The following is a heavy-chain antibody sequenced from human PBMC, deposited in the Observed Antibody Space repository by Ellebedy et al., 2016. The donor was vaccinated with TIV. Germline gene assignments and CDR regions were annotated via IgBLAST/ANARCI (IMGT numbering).Heavy chain of an antibody. D-gene: IGHD2-15*01. J-gene: IGHJ5*02. Sequence: GESLKISXKGSGYSFTSYWISWVRQMPGKGLEWMGRIDPSDSYTNYSPSFQGHVTISADKSISTAYLQWSSLKASDTAMYYCARHPIVVVVAAHEGWFDPWGQGTLVTVSS. CDR2: IDPSDSYT. CDR3: ARHPIVVVVAAHEGWFDP. V-gene: IGHV5-10-1*01. CDR1: GYSFTSYW.